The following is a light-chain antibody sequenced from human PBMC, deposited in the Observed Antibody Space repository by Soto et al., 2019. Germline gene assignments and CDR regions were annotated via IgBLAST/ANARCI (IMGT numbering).Light chain of an antibody. CDR3: QLYDQWPHT. CDR2: YAS. J-gene: IGKJ2*01. V-gene: IGKV3-15*01. CDR1: QNLSRN. Sequence: EMVMTQSPATLSVSPGERATLSCRASQNLSRNLAWYQQQPGQAPRLLIFYASTRATGIPARFSGSGSGTDSTLTISSLQSLDFAVPYSQLYDQWPHTFGQGTNLEIK.